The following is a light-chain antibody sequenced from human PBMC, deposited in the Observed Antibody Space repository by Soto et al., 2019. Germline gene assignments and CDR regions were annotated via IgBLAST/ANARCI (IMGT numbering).Light chain of an antibody. CDR2: RAS. CDR1: QSVSSGY. J-gene: IGKJ4*01. Sequence: EIVLTQSPGTLSLSPGERATPPCRASQSVSSGYLAWYQQKPGKAPKVLRYRASSRATGIPDRFSGSGAGTDFTLTISRLEPEDFAVYYCQQYGSSPLTFGGGTKVDIK. CDR3: QQYGSSPLT. V-gene: IGKV3-20*01.